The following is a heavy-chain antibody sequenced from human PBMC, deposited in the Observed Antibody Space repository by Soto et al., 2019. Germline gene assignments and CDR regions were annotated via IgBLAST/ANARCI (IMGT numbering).Heavy chain of an antibody. D-gene: IGHD2-15*01. V-gene: IGHV4-31*03. Sequence: PSETLSLTCTVSGGSISSGGYYWSWIRQHPGKGLEWIGYIYYSGSTYYNPSLKSRVTISVDTSKNQFSLKLSSVTAADTAVYYCAKGRRGHCSGGRCYSYWFDPWGQGTLVTVSS. CDR1: GGSISSGGYY. J-gene: IGHJ5*02. CDR2: IYYSGST. CDR3: AKGRRGHCSGGRCYSYWFDP.